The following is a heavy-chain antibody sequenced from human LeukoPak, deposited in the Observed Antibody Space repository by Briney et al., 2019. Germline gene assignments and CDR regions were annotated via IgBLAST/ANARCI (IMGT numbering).Heavy chain of an antibody. CDR2: IKSKTDGGTT. CDR3: TLPTMVRGAVY. CDR1: GFTFSNAW. J-gene: IGHJ4*02. V-gene: IGHV3-15*01. Sequence: GGSLRLSCAASGFTFSNAWMSWVRQAPGKGLEWVGRIKSKTDGGTTDYAAPVKGRFTISRDDSKNTLYLQMNSLKTEDTAVYYCTLPTMVRGAVYWGQGTLVTVSS. D-gene: IGHD3-10*01.